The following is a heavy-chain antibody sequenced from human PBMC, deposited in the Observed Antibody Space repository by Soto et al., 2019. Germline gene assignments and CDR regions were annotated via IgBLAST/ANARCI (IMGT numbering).Heavy chain of an antibody. Sequence: SVKASSKASGFTYTSSSMQLVRQARGQRLERIGWIVVGSCNTHYAQKIQEIVIITSNMSTSTANMDTSRMRSEDTALYYCAAARMSGFTVTSAGGVDAFDIWGQGTMVTVSS. CDR1: GFTYTSSS. V-gene: IGHV1-58*02. J-gene: IGHJ3*02. CDR2: IVVGSCNT. CDR3: AAARMSGFTVTSAGGVDAFDI. D-gene: IGHD4-17*01.